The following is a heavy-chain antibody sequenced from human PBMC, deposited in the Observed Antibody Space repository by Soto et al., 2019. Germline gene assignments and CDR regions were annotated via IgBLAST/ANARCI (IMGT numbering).Heavy chain of an antibody. Sequence: LRLSCVASGFSFSSYDMSWVRQAPGKGLEWVSFIIGNSGTTYYADSVKGRFTISRDNSKNTLYLQMSRLGAEDTAAYYCAKGSTYSFCFDHWGQGTLVTVSS. CDR2: IIGNSGTT. V-gene: IGHV3-23*01. J-gene: IGHJ4*01. D-gene: IGHD5-18*01. CDR1: GFSFSSYD. CDR3: AKGSTYSFCFDH.